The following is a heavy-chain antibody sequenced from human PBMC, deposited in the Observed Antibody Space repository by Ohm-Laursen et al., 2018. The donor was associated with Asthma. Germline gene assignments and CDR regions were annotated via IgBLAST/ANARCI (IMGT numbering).Heavy chain of an antibody. V-gene: IGHV1-8*01. J-gene: IGHJ4*02. CDR3: ARLGYGGNSGFDY. CDR2: MNPNSGNT. D-gene: IGHD4-23*01. Sequence: SVKVSCKASGYTFTSYAINWVRQATGQGLEWMGWMNPNSGNTDYERKFQGRVTMTRNTSISTAYLELSSLSSGDTAVYYCARLGYGGNSGFDYWGQGTLVTVSS. CDR1: GYTFTSYA.